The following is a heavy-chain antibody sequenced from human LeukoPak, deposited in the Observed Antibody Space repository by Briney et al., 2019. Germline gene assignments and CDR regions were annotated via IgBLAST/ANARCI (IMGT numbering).Heavy chain of an antibody. J-gene: IGHJ4*02. V-gene: IGHV1-18*04. CDR3: ARASVVVAASHFGY. CDR1: GYTFTSSG. CDR2: ISAYNGNT. D-gene: IGHD2-15*01. Sequence: GASVKVSCKASGYTFTSSGTSWVRQALGQGLDWMGWISAYNGNTNYAQKLQGRVTMTTDTSTSTAYMELRSLRSDDTAVYYCARASVVVAASHFGYWGQGTLVTVSS.